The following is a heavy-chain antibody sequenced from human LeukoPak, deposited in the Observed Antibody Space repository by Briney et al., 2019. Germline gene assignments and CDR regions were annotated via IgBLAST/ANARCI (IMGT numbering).Heavy chain of an antibody. Sequence: ASVKVSCKASGYTFTSYGISWVRQAPGQGLEWMGWISAYNGNTNYAQKLQGRVTMTTDTSTSTAYMELRSLRSDDTAVYYCAKAERYSSSPGKDYWGQGTLVTVSS. D-gene: IGHD6-6*01. CDR2: ISAYNGNT. J-gene: IGHJ4*02. V-gene: IGHV1-18*01. CDR3: AKAERYSSSPGKDY. CDR1: GYTFTSYG.